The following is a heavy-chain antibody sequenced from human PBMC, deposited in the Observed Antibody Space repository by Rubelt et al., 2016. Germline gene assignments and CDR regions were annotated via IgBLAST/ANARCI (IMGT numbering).Heavy chain of an antibody. D-gene: IGHD3-3*01. CDR3: ARASTEFWSGSSNP. Sequence: QVRLVQSGAEVKKPGASVKVSCKASGYTFTNYGISWVRQAPGQGLEWMGWISAYNGNTNYAQRVQGRVTMTTDTATSTAHMELRSPRSDDTAVYYCARASTEFWSGSSNPWGQGVLVTVAS. CDR2: ISAYNGNT. V-gene: IGHV1-18*01. CDR1: GYTFTNYG. J-gene: IGHJ5*02.